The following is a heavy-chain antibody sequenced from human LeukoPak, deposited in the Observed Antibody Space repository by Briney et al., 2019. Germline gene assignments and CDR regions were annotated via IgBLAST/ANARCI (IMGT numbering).Heavy chain of an antibody. J-gene: IGHJ4*02. CDR3: AKRDFSPNWYYWYYFDN. V-gene: IGHV3-23*01. D-gene: IGHD1-20*01. CDR1: GFIFNHYA. CDR2: IGSYGDTT. Sequence: AGSLRLSCTASGFIFNHYAMSWVRQAPGKGLKWVSGIGSYGDTTYYADSVKGRFTVSRDNSKNTLYLQMNSLRAEDTGVYYCAKRDFSPNWYYWYYFDNWGQGTLVTVSS.